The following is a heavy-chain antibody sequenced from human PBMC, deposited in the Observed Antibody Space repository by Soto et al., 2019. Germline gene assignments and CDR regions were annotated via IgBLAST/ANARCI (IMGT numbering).Heavy chain of an antibody. J-gene: IGHJ6*02. CDR1: GYLFTNYW. Sequence: GESLKIYCHGSGYLFTNYWIGWVRQMPGRGLEWVGIIYPGDSDTRYNPSFEGQVTISADKSISTAYLQWSSLKASDTAIYYCARPWCSGATCYRGVDYGMDVWGQGTTVTVS. V-gene: IGHV5-51*01. D-gene: IGHD2-2*02. CDR3: ARPWCSGATCYRGVDYGMDV. CDR2: IYPGDSDT.